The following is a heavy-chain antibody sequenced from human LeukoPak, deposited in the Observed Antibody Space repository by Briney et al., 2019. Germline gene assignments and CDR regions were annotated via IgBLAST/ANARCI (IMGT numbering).Heavy chain of an antibody. CDR1: GASVSSYY. CDR2: IYYSGST. Sequence: PSETLSLTCTVSGASVSSYYWSWIRQPPGKGLEWIGYIYYSGSTNYNPSLKSRLTISVDTSKNQFSLKLSSVTAADTAVYYCARFPGGYHYFDYWGQGTLVTVSS. V-gene: IGHV4-59*02. CDR3: ARFPGGYHYFDY. J-gene: IGHJ4*02. D-gene: IGHD3-22*01.